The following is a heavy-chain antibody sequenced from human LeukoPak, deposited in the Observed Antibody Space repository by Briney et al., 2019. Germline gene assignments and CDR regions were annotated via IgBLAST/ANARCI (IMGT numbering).Heavy chain of an antibody. CDR2: ISYDGSNK. CDR1: GFTFSSYG. Sequence: GRSLRLSCAASGFTFSSYGMHWVRQAPGKGLEWVGVISYDGSNKYYADSVKGRFTISRDNSKNTLYLQMNSLRAEDTAVYYCAKRPGVAGFDYWGQGTLVTVSS. V-gene: IGHV3-30*18. J-gene: IGHJ4*02. D-gene: IGHD6-19*01. CDR3: AKRPGVAGFDY.